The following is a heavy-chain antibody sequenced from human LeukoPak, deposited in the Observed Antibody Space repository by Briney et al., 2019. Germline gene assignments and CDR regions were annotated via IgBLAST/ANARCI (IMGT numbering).Heavy chain of an antibody. CDR2: MNPNSGNT. Sequence: ASVKVSCKASGYTFTSYDINWVRQATGQGLEWMGWMNPNSGNTGYAQKFQGRVTMTRNTSISTAYMELSSLRSEDTAVYYCARGTPPYYYDSSGYFSGWGQGTLVTVSS. V-gene: IGHV1-8*01. D-gene: IGHD3-22*01. CDR1: GYTFTSYD. CDR3: ARGTPPYYYDSSGYFSG. J-gene: IGHJ4*02.